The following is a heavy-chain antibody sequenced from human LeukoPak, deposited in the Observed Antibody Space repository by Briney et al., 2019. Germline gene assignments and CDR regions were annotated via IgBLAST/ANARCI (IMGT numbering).Heavy chain of an antibody. V-gene: IGHV4-39*07. D-gene: IGHD6-6*01. CDR2: IYYSGST. CDR1: GGSISSSSYY. J-gene: IGHJ4*02. Sequence: PSETLSLTCTVSGGSISSSSYYWGWIRQPPGKGLEWIGSIYYSGSTYHNPSLKSRVTISVDTSKNQFSLKLSSVTAADTAVYYCARGSSAARPNFDYWGQGTLVTVSS. CDR3: ARGSSAARPNFDY.